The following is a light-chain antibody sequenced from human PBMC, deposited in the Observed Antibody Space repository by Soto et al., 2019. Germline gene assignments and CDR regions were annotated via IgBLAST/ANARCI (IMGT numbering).Light chain of an antibody. CDR1: SSDVGSYNL. J-gene: IGLJ2*01. CDR2: EGS. V-gene: IGLV2-23*01. Sequence: SVLTQPASVSGSPGQSITISCTGTSSDVGSYNLVSWYQQRPGKAPKLMIYEGSKRPSGVSNRFSGSKSGNTASLTISGLQAEDEADYYCCSYAGSSTVVFGGGTKVTVL. CDR3: CSYAGSSTVV.